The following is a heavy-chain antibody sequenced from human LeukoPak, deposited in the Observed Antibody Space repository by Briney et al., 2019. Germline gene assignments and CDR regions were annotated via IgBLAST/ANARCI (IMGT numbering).Heavy chain of an antibody. Sequence: SETLSLTCTVSGGSLSSGGYYWSWIRQPPGKGLEWIGEINHSGSTNYNPSLKSRVTISVDTSKNQFSLKLSSVTAADTAVYYCARAGRVLLWFTWGQGTLVTVSS. CDR1: GGSLSSGGYY. CDR3: ARAGRVLLWFT. V-gene: IGHV4-34*01. J-gene: IGHJ4*02. CDR2: INHSGST. D-gene: IGHD3-10*01.